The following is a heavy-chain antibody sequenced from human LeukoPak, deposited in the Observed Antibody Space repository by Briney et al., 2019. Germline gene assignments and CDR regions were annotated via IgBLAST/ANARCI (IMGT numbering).Heavy chain of an antibody. Sequence: GASVKVSCKASGYTFTGYYMHWVRQAPGQGLEWMGWINPNSGGINYAQKFQGRVTMTRDTSISTAYMELSRLRSDDTAVYYCARGEACSSTSCYYWFDPWGQGTLVTVSS. D-gene: IGHD2-2*01. CDR1: GYTFTGYY. J-gene: IGHJ5*02. CDR3: ARGEACSSTSCYYWFDP. V-gene: IGHV1-2*02. CDR2: INPNSGGI.